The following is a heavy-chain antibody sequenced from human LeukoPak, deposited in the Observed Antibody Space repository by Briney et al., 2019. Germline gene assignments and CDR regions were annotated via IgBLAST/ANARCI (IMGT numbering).Heavy chain of an antibody. V-gene: IGHV4-34*01. D-gene: IGHD3-22*01. CDR2: INHSGST. J-gene: IGHJ3*02. Sequence: PSETLSLTCAVYGGSFSGYYWSWIRQPPGKGLEWIGEINHSGSTNYNPSLKSRVTISVDTSKNQFSLKLSSVTAADTAVYYCAREPTMIVADKPVGAFDIWGQGTMVTVSS. CDR3: AREPTMIVADKPVGAFDI. CDR1: GGSFSGYY.